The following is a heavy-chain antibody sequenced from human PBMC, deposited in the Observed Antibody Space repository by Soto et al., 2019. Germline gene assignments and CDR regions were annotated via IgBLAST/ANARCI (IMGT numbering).Heavy chain of an antibody. D-gene: IGHD3-3*01. V-gene: IGHV4-59*01. CDR1: GGSISSYY. Sequence: NPSETLSLTCTVSGGSISSYYWSWIRQPPGKGLEWIGYIYYSGSTNYNPSLKSRVTISVDTSKNQFSLKLSSVTAADTAVYYCARDQAGIGGFLEGMDVWGQGTTVTVSS. J-gene: IGHJ6*02. CDR3: ARDQAGIGGFLEGMDV. CDR2: IYYSGST.